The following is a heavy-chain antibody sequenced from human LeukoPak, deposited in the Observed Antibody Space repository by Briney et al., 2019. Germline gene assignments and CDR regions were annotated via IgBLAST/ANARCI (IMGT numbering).Heavy chain of an antibody. CDR3: ARAVRFLDY. CDR2: IYTSGST. CDR1: GGSISSGSYY. V-gene: IGHV4-61*02. J-gene: IGHJ4*02. D-gene: IGHD3-3*01. Sequence: SETLSLTCTVSGGSISSGSYYWSWIRQPAGKGLEWIGRIYTSGSTNYNPSLKSRVTISVDTSKNQFSLKLSSVTAADTAVYYCARAVRFLDYRGQGTLVTVSS.